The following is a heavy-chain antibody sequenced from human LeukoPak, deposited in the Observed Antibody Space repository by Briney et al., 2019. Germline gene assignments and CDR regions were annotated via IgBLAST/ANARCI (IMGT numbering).Heavy chain of an antibody. Sequence: PGGSLRLSCAASGFTFSSYGMHWVRQAPGKGLEWVAVISYDGSNKYYADSVKGRFTISRDNSKNTLYLQMNSLRAEDTAVYYCAKGQGMIVVVIDYWGQGTLVTVSS. CDR1: GFTFSSYG. CDR2: ISYDGSNK. D-gene: IGHD3-22*01. J-gene: IGHJ4*02. CDR3: AKGQGMIVVVIDY. V-gene: IGHV3-30*18.